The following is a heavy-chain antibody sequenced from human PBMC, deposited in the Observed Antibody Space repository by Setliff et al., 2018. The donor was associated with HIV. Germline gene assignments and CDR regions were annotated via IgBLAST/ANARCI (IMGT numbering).Heavy chain of an antibody. Sequence: PSETLSLTCTVSGGSISSSNWWGWIRQTPGKGLEWIGYIYYSGSTNYNPSRKSRVTMSVDTSKNQFSLKLSSVTAADTAVYYCARHSPSDYWGQGTLVTVSS. CDR1: GGSISSSNW. V-gene: IGHV4-28*01. J-gene: IGHJ4*02. CDR3: ARHSPSDY. CDR2: IYYSGST.